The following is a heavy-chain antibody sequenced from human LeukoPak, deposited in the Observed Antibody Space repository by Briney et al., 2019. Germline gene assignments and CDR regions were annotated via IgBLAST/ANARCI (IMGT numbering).Heavy chain of an antibody. J-gene: IGHJ3*02. CDR1: GGSISSGGYY. CDR3: ARGLTTVTFPDAFDI. V-gene: IGHV4-31*03. D-gene: IGHD4-17*01. CDR2: IYYSGST. Sequence: SETLSLTCTVSGGSISSGGYYWSWIRPHPGKSLELIGYIYYSGSTYYNPSLKSRVTISVDTSKNQFSLKLSSVTAADTAVYYCARGLTTVTFPDAFDIWGQGTMVTVSS.